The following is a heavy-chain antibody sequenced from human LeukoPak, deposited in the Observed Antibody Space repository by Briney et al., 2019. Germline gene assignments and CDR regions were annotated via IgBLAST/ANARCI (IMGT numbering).Heavy chain of an antibody. CDR3: ATSYNVWGSHRYEGPLDY. J-gene: IGHJ4*02. CDR1: AGSIRSYY. V-gene: IGHV4-4*07. Sequence: PSETLPLTCSISAGSIRSYYWSWVRQPAGKGLEWIGRIYTSGSFNYNPSLESRVSMSVDTSKNQFSLKLRSVTAADTAVYYCATSYNVWGSHRYEGPLDYWGQGTLVTVSS. D-gene: IGHD3-16*02. CDR2: IYTSGSF.